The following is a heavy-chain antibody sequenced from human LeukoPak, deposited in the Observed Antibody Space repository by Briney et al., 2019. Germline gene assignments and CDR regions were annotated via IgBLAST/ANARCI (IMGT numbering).Heavy chain of an antibody. CDR3: AREIPESYYFDL. CDR1: GGSISSNNYY. J-gene: IGHJ2*01. V-gene: IGHV4-4*07. Sequence: PSETLSLTCTVSGGSISSNNYYWSWIRQPAGKGLEWIGRIYTSGSTNYNPSLKSRVTMSVDTSKNQFSLKLSSVTAADTAVYYCAREIPESYYFDLWGRGTLVTVSS. CDR2: IYTSGST. D-gene: IGHD1-14*01.